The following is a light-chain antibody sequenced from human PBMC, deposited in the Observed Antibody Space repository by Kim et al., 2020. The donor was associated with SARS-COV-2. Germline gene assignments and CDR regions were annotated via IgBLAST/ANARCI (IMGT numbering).Light chain of an antibody. J-gene: IGLJ3*02. V-gene: IGLV2-11*01. CDR1: GSDVCGYSY. CDR3: CSYAASSSLV. CDR2: GVT. Sequence: GQSVTISCTGTGSDVCGYSYVSWYQHRPGKPPNLMIYGVTDRPSGVPDRFSGSKSGNTASLTISGLQAEDEADYYCCSYAASSSLVFGGGTMITVL.